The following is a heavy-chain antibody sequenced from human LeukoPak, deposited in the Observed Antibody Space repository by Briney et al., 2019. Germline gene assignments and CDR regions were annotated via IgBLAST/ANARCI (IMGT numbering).Heavy chain of an antibody. CDR3: ARHGYSYGPQELNFDY. CDR1: GYTLTELS. Sequence: ASVKVSCKVSGYTLTELSMHWVRQAPGKGLEWMGGFDPEDGETIYAQKFQGRVTMTEDTSTDTAYMELSSLRSEDTAVYYCARHGYSYGPQELNFDYWGQGTLVTVSS. D-gene: IGHD5-18*01. V-gene: IGHV1-24*01. CDR2: FDPEDGET. J-gene: IGHJ4*02.